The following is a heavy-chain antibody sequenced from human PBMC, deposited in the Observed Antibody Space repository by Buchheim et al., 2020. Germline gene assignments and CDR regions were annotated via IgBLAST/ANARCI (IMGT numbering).Heavy chain of an antibody. J-gene: IGHJ6*02. V-gene: IGHV1-46*01. CDR2: INPSGGST. D-gene: IGHD3-3*01. Sequence: QVQLVQSGAEVKKPGASVKVSCKASGYTFTSYYMHWVRQAPGQGLEWMGIINPSGGSTSYAQKFQGRVTMTRDTSTSTVYMELSSLRSEDTAVYYCARDKGGALRFLEWFGVPYYYYYGMDVWGQGTT. CDR3: ARDKGGALRFLEWFGVPYYYYYGMDV. CDR1: GYTFTSYY.